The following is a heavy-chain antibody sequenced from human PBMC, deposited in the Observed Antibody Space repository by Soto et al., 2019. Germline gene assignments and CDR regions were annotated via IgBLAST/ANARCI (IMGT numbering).Heavy chain of an antibody. CDR2: IKSKTDGGTT. V-gene: IGHV3-15*01. J-gene: IGHJ5*02. CDR3: TTVYDFWSGYQLFDP. D-gene: IGHD3-3*01. CDR1: GFTFSNAW. Sequence: GSLRLSCAASGFTFSNAWMSWVRQAPGKGLEWVGRIKSKTDGGTTDYAAPVKGRFTISRDDSKNTLYLQMNSLKTEDTAVYYCTTVYDFWSGYQLFDPWGQGTLVTVSS.